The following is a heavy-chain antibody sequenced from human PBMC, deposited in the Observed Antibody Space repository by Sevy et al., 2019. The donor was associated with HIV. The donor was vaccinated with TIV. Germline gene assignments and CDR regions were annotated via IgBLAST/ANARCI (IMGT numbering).Heavy chain of an antibody. Sequence: ASVKVSCKASGGTFSSYAISWVRQAPGQGLEWMGGIIPIFGTANYSQKFQGRVTITADKSTSTAYMVLSSLRSEDTAVYYCARDSGVDCSGGSCYSGWFDPWGQGTLVTVSS. D-gene: IGHD2-15*01. V-gene: IGHV1-69*06. CDR1: GGTFSSYA. J-gene: IGHJ5*02. CDR2: IIPIFGTA. CDR3: ARDSGVDCSGGSCYSGWFDP.